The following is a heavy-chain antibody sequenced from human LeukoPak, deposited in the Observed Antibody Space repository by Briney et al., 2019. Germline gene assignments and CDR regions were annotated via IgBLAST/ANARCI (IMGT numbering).Heavy chain of an antibody. D-gene: IGHD6-13*01. CDR2: VYYTGST. J-gene: IGHJ3*01. CDR3: ARISSSNWYNERGAFDV. CDR1: GGSISSCY. Sequence: PSETLSLTCTVSGGSISSCYWSWVRQPPGKGLEWIGFVYYTGSTNYSPSLKSRVTISVDTSKNQFSLKLRSVTAADTAVYYCARISSSNWYNERGAFDVWGQGTMVTVSS. V-gene: IGHV4-59*01.